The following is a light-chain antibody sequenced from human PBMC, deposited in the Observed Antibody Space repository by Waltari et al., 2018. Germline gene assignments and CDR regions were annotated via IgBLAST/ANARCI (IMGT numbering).Light chain of an antibody. CDR1: QTVSSW. CDR3: HQFDRYPRT. Sequence: DIQMSQSPSTLSASVGDRVTISSRASQTVSSWLAWYQQKPGKAPKLLIYKASSLERGVPSRFSGSGSGTEFILTISGLQPEDFATYYCHQFDRYPRTFGQGTKVDIK. CDR2: KAS. V-gene: IGKV1-5*03. J-gene: IGKJ1*01.